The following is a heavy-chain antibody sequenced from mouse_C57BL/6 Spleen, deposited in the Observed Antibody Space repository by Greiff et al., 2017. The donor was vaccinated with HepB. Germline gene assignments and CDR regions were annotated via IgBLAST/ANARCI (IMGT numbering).Heavy chain of an antibody. Sequence: VQLQQPGAELVKPGASVKMSCKASGYTFTSYWITWVKQRPGQGLEWIGDIYPGSGSTNYNEKFKSKATLTVDTSSSTAYMQLSSLTSEDSAVYYCASGYYGYWYFDVWGTGTTVTVSS. J-gene: IGHJ1*03. V-gene: IGHV1-55*01. CDR3: ASGYYGYWYFDV. CDR2: IYPGSGST. CDR1: GYTFTSYW. D-gene: IGHD1-1*01.